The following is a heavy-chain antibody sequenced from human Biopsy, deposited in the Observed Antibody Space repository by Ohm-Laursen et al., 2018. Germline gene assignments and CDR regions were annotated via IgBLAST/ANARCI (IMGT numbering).Heavy chain of an antibody. Sequence: GTLSLTCGVSGGSFSGYYCSWIRQPPGKGLEWIGEITHSGSTNYNPSLRSRVTFSVDTSKNQFSLMLISLTAADTAVYYCSRGAKYYGSGRNRHWFDPWGQGTQVTVSS. D-gene: IGHD3-10*01. J-gene: IGHJ5*02. CDR3: SRGAKYYGSGRNRHWFDP. CDR2: ITHSGST. CDR1: GGSFSGYY. V-gene: IGHV4-34*01.